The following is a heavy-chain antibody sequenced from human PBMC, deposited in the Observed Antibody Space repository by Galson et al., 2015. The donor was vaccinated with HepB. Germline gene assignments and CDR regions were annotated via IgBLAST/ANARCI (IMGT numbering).Heavy chain of an antibody. Sequence: QSGAEVKKPGESLRISCKGSGYSFTSYWISWVRQMPGKGLEWMGRIDPSDSYTNYSPSFQGHVTISADKSISTAYLQWSSLKASDTAMYYCARHGLALTVTTGDWFDPWGQGTLGTVSS. V-gene: IGHV5-10-1*01. D-gene: IGHD4-11*01. J-gene: IGHJ5*02. CDR1: GYSFTSYW. CDR3: ARHGLALTVTTGDWFDP. CDR2: IDPSDSYT.